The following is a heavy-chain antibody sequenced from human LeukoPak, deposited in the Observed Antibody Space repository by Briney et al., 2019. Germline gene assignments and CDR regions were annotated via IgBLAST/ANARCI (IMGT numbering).Heavy chain of an antibody. J-gene: IGHJ3*02. CDR3: ARDPEYDYGELGAFDI. Sequence: GGSLRLSCATSGFNFNTFIMHWVRQAPGKGLEWLTFLRAGGPYGTEKFYADSMRGRFTISSDNSKNTLYLQMNSLRAEDTAVYYCARDPEYDYGELGAFDIWGQGTMVTVSS. CDR1: GFNFNTFI. V-gene: IGHV3-30*02. D-gene: IGHD4-17*01. CDR2: LRAGGPYGTEK.